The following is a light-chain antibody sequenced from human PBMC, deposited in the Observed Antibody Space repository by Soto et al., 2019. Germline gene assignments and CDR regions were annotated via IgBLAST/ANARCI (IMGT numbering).Light chain of an antibody. CDR1: RSVSSN. J-gene: IGKJ5*01. CDR2: GAS. V-gene: IGKV3-15*01. Sequence: EMVMTQSPAAVFVSPGARATQSCGASRSVSSNLAWYQQKPGQAPRLLIYGASTRATGIPARFSGSGSGTEFTRSVGCPAPEDGAVYYCQERSNGPHMTFDQGTR. CDR3: QERSNGPHMT.